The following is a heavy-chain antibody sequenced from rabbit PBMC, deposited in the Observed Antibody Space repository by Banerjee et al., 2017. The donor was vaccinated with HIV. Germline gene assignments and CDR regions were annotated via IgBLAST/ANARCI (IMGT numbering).Heavy chain of an antibody. CDR3: ARGTSSSGYYMGL. CDR1: GFSLSSHA. D-gene: IGHD1-1*01. Sequence: QEHLEESGGDLVKPEGSLTLTCKAAGFSLSSHAMNWVRQAPGKGLEWIGIIYVGSGGTDYAIWVNGRFTISSDNAQNTVDLQVNGLTAADTATYFCARGTSSSGYYMGLWGPGTLVTVS. V-gene: IGHV1S47*01. CDR2: IYVGSGGT. J-gene: IGHJ6*01.